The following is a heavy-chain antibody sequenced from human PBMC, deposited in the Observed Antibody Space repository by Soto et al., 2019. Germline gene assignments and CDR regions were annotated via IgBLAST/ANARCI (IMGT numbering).Heavy chain of an antibody. CDR2: IWYDGRNK. D-gene: IGHD3-3*01. V-gene: IGHV3-33*01. CDR3: ERDRQNDDIWSGPHDTFDL. CDR1: GFVFSDYG. Sequence: GGSLRLSCAASGFVFSDYGMHWVRQAPGKGLEWMAVIWYDGRNKYYGDSVKGRFTISRDNSKNTLYLQMNSLRVEDTAVYYCERDRQNDDIWSGPHDTFDLWGQGTMVTVSS. J-gene: IGHJ3*01.